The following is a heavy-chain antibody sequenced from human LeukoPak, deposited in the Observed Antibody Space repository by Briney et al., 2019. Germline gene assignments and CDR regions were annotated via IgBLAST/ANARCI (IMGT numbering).Heavy chain of an antibody. J-gene: IGHJ6*03. CDR2: ISGSGGST. V-gene: IGHV3-23*01. CDR1: GFTFSSYA. Sequence: GGSLRLSCAASGFTFSSYAMSWVRQAPGKGLEWDSAISGSGGSTYYADSVKGRFTISRDNTKNTLYLQMNSLRAEDTAVYCCAKDAVAGPYYYYYMDVWGKGTTVTVSS. D-gene: IGHD6-19*01. CDR3: AKDAVAGPYYYYYMDV.